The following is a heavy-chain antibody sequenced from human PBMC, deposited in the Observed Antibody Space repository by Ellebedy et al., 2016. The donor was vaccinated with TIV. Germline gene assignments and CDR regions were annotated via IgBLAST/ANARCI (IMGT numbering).Heavy chain of an antibody. J-gene: IGHJ5*02. CDR3: ARWFGELLYVRWFDP. CDR1: GGSISRSSYY. V-gene: IGHV4-39*01. Sequence: SETLSLTCTVSGGSISRSSYYWGWIRQPPQTGLEWIGSIYYTGSTFSNPSLKSRVTISVDTSTSQFSLRLTSVTAADTAVYYCARWFGELLYVRWFDPWGQGTLVTVSS. D-gene: IGHD3-10*01. CDR2: IYYTGST.